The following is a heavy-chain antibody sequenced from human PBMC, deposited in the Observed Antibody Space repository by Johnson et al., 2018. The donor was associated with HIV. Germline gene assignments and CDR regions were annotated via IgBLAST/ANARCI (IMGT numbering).Heavy chain of an antibody. CDR3: ASLRDAFDI. CDR2: TRNKAHSYTT. J-gene: IGHJ3*02. V-gene: IGHV3-72*01. Sequence: VQLVESGGGLVQPGGSLRLSCAASGFTFTDHYMDWVRQAPGKGLEWVGRTRNKAHSYTTEYAASVKGRFTIARDDSKNSLYLQMNSLKTEDTAVYYCASLRDAFDIWGQGTMVTVSS. CDR1: GFTFTDHY.